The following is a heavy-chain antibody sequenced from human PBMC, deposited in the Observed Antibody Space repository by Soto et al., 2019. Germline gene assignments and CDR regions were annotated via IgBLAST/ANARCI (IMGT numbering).Heavy chain of an antibody. CDR1: GFTFSNYA. CDR2: ISYDGGNK. CDR3: ARARGWDLGPGDY. V-gene: IGHV3-30-3*01. Sequence: QVQLVESGGGVVQPGRSLRLSCAASGFTFSNYAVHWVRQAPGKGLEWVAVISYDGGNKYYEDSVKGRFTISRDNSNDTMCLQMKSLRAVDTDVYCCARARGWDLGPGDYWGQGTLVTVSS. D-gene: IGHD1-26*01. J-gene: IGHJ4*02.